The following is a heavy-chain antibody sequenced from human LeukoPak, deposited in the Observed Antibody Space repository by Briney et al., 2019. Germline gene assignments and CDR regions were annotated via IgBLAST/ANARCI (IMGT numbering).Heavy chain of an antibody. V-gene: IGHV4-4*07. D-gene: IGHD2-2*01. CDR2: IYTSGST. CDR3: ARSEVVPAAMIMHYYYGMDV. CDR1: GGSISSYY. Sequence: PSETLSLTCTVSGGSISSYYWSWIRQPAGKGLEWIGRIYTSGSTNYNPSLKSRVTMSVDTSKNQFSLKLSSVTAADTAVYYCARSEVVPAAMIMHYYYGMDVWRQGTTVTVSS. J-gene: IGHJ6*02.